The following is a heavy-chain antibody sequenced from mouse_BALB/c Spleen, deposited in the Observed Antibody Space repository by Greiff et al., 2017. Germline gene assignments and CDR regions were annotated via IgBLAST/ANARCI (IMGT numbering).Heavy chain of an antibody. CDR3: AKSVTTGAWFAY. V-gene: IGHV1S34*01. Sequence: LVKTGASVKISCKASGYSFTGYYMHWVKQSHGKSLEWIGYISCYNGATSYNQKFKGKATFTVDTSSSTAYMQFNSLTSEDSAVYYCAKSVTTGAWFAYWGQGTLVTVSA. CDR2: ISCYNGAT. CDR1: GYSFTGYY. J-gene: IGHJ3*01. D-gene: IGHD2-12*01.